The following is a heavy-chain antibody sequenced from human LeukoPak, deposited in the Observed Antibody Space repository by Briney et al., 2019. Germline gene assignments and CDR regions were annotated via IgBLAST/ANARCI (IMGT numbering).Heavy chain of an antibody. V-gene: IGHV3-23*01. CDR1: GFTVSSNY. CDR2: ISGSGDST. J-gene: IGHJ5*02. Sequence: GSLRLSCAASGFTVSSNYMSWVRQAPGNRLEWVSVISGSGDSTYYADSVKGRFTISRDNSKNTLYLQMNSLRADDTAVYYCAKGNWNDDWGQGTLVIVSS. CDR3: AKGNWNDD.